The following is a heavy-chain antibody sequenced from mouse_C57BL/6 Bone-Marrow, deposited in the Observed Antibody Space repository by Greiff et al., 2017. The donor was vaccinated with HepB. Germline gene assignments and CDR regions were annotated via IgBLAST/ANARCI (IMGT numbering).Heavy chain of an antibody. CDR2: IYPGDGDT. D-gene: IGHD1-1*01. CDR1: GYAFSSSW. V-gene: IGHV1-82*01. Sequence: VQLKQSGPELVKPGASVKISCKASGYAFSSSWMNWVKQRPGKGLEWIGRIYPGDGDTNYNGKFKGKATLTADKSSSTAYMQLSSLTSEDSAVYFCPITTVVATDYYAMDYWGQGTSVTVSS. CDR3: PITTVVATDYYAMDY. J-gene: IGHJ4*01.